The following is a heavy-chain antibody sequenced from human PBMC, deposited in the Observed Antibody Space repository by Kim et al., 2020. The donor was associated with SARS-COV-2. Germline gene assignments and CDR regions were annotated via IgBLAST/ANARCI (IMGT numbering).Heavy chain of an antibody. V-gene: IGHV3-30*04. CDR2: ISYDGSNK. J-gene: IGHJ6*01. Sequence: GGSLRPSCAASGFTFSSYAMHWVRQAPGKGLEWVAVISYDGSNKYYADSVKGRFTISRDNSKNTLYLQMNSLRAEDTAVYYCARGTMQWLVDYYYGMDV. CDR3: ARGTMQWLVDYYYGMDV. D-gene: IGHD6-19*01. CDR1: GFTFSSYA.